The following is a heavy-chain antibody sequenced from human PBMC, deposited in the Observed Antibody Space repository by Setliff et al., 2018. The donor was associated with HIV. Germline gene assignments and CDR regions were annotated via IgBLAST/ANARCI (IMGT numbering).Heavy chain of an antibody. CDR1: GYSFISYW. Sequence: GESLKISCKGSGYSFISYWIGWVRQMPGKGLEWMGIIYPGDSDTRYSPSFQGQVTFSADKSINTAYLQWGSLKASDTGIYFCARQTSRYITLSPPDYWGQGTLVTVSS. V-gene: IGHV5-51*01. CDR2: IYPGDSDT. J-gene: IGHJ4*02. D-gene: IGHD3-9*01. CDR3: ARQTSRYITLSPPDY.